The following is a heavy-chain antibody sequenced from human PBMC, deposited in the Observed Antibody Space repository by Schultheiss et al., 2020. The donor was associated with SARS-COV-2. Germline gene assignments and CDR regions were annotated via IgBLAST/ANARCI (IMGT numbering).Heavy chain of an antibody. J-gene: IGHJ4*02. V-gene: IGHV3-48*04. CDR1: GFTFSTYS. Sequence: GGSLRLSCAASGFTFSTYSMNWVRQAPGKGLEWVSYISSSSSTIYYADSVKGRFTISRDNAKNSLYLQMNSLRAEDTAVYYCAKDPGYSGYDKPLDYWGQGTLVTVSS. D-gene: IGHD5-12*01. CDR3: AKDPGYSGYDKPLDY. CDR2: ISSSSSTI.